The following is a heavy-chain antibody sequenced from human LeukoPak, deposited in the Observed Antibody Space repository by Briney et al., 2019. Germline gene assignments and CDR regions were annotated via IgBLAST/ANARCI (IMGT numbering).Heavy chain of an antibody. CDR1: GFIFGNYA. CDR3: ARGYCSSISCYVDY. CDR2: KSYDGSNK. V-gene: IGHV3-30*04. D-gene: IGHD2-2*01. Sequence: TGGSRRLSCAASGFIFGNYAIHWVRQPPGKGLEGGAVKSYDGSNKYYADSVKGRFTISRDISKNTLYLQMNSLRAEDTAVYYCARGYCSSISCYVDYWGQGTLVTVSS. J-gene: IGHJ4*02.